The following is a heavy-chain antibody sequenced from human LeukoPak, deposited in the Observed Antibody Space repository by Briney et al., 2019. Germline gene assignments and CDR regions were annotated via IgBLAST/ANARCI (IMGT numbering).Heavy chain of an antibody. CDR2: VYSDGST. Sequence: RPGGSLRLSCEASGLTVRNNYMSWVRQAPGKGLEWVSVVYSDGSTYYEDSVKGRFTISRDTSKNTLSLQMNSLRVEDTAVYYCAREKGRGVISPYYDYWGQGTLVTVS. CDR3: AREKGRGVISPYYDY. CDR1: GLTVRNNY. V-gene: IGHV3-53*01. J-gene: IGHJ4*02. D-gene: IGHD3-10*01.